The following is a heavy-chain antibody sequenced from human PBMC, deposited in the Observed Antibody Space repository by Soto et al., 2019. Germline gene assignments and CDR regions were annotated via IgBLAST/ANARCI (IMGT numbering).Heavy chain of an antibody. V-gene: IGHV4-4*07. D-gene: IGHD1-1*01. J-gene: IGHJ5*02. CDR3: VRDGTKTLRDWFDP. CDR1: GASISGFY. Sequence: SETLSLTCTVSGASISGFYWICIRNSAGKGLEWIVRIYATGTTDYNPSLKSRVMMSVDTSKKQFSLKLRSVTAADTAVYYCVRDGTKTLRDWFDPWGQGISVTVSS. CDR2: IYATGTT.